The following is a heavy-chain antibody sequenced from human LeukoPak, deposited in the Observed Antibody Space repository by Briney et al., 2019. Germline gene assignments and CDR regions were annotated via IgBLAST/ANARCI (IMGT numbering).Heavy chain of an antibody. CDR1: GGSISSGGYF. V-gene: IGHV4-31*03. Sequence: SETLSLTCTVSGGSISSGGYFWSWVRQHPGKGLERIGYISNSGSTSYNPSLKSRVTLSVDTSKNQFSLKLSSVTAADTAVYYCARADNWNAFEYWGQGTLVPVSS. D-gene: IGHD1-1*01. CDR3: ARADNWNAFEY. J-gene: IGHJ4*02. CDR2: ISNSGST.